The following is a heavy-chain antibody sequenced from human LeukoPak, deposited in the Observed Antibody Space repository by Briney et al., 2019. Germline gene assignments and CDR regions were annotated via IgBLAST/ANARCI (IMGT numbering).Heavy chain of an antibody. Sequence: GGSLRLSCAASGLTFSNYAMNWVRQAPGKGLEWVSIISGSDGRIYYADSVKGRFTISRDNSKNTLYLQMNSLRAEDTAVYYCARAAGYSGSYTVLDCWGQGTLVTVSS. J-gene: IGHJ4*02. CDR3: ARAAGYSGSYTVLDC. CDR1: GLTFSNYA. D-gene: IGHD1-26*01. CDR2: ISGSDGRI. V-gene: IGHV3-23*01.